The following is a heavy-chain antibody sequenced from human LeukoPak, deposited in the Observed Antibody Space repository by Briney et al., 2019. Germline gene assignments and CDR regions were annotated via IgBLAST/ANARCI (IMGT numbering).Heavy chain of an antibody. D-gene: IGHD1-1*01. CDR1: GYTFTSYY. V-gene: IGHV1-46*01. J-gene: IGHJ4*02. CDR2: INPSGSST. CDR3: ARDQMTTLDY. Sequence: ASVKVSCKASGYTFTSYYMPWVRQAPGQGLEWMGIINPSGSSTRYAQKFQGRVTMTRDTSTSTVYMEVSSLRSEDTAVYYCARDQMTTLDYWGQGTLVTVSS.